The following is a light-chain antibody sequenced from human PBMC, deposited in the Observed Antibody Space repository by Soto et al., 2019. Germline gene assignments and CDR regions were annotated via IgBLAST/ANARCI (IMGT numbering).Light chain of an antibody. J-gene: IGKJ2*01. V-gene: IGKV1-5*03. CDR2: KAS. CDR1: QNVSNW. CDR3: QQYSKEST. Sequence: DVEMTQSPSTLPTSIGDRVTINCRASQNVSNWFAWYQQKPGKAPKLLIYKASRPESGVPSRFRASGSGKNFTLTINSRQSADFATYFCQQYSKESTFGQGNKLEIK.